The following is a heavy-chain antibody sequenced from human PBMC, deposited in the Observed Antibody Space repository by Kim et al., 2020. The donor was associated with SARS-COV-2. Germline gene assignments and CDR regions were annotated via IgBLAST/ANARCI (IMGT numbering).Heavy chain of an antibody. V-gene: IGHV4-34*01. CDR3: ARVGVLRFLGYYYYGMDV. CDR1: GGSFSGYY. J-gene: IGHJ6*02. Sequence: SETLSLTCAVYGGSFSGYYWSWIRQPPGKGLEWIGEINHSGSTNYNPSLKSRVTISVDTSKNQFSLKLSSVTADTAVYYCARVGVLRFLGYYYYGMDVWGQGTTVTVSS. CDR2: INHSGST. D-gene: IGHD3-3*01.